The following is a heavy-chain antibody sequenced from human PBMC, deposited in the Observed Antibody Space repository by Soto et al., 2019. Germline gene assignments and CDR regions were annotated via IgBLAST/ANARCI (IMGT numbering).Heavy chain of an antibody. J-gene: IGHJ4*02. CDR3: ARVAGYGSGSRHFDN. D-gene: IGHD3-10*01. CDR2: TVALSEST. CDR1: GYTFSTYG. Sequence: QVQLVQSETEVAEPGASVRLSCKTSGYTFSTYGLSWVRQAPGQGLEWMGWTVALSESTIYAQKFQGRVTVTTDRSTHTGYLELSRLTSDDTALDYCARVAGYGSGSRHFDNWGQGTLVTVSS. V-gene: IGHV1-18*01.